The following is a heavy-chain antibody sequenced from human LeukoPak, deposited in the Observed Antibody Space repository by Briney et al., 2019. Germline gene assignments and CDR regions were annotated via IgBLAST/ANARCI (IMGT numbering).Heavy chain of an antibody. J-gene: IGHJ6*03. Sequence: GGSLRLSCAASGFTFSSYSMNWVRQAPGKGLEWVSSISSSSSYIYYADSVKGRFTISRDNAKNSLYLQMNSLRAEDTAVYYCARSEGGEGYYYYYMDVWGKGTTVTVSS. CDR3: ARSEGGEGYYYYYMDV. V-gene: IGHV3-21*01. CDR2: ISSSSSYI. D-gene: IGHD2-21*01. CDR1: GFTFSSYS.